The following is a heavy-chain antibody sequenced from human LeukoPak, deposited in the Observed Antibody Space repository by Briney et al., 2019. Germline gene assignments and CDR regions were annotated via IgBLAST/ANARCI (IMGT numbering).Heavy chain of an antibody. CDR1: GLTFSDYS. V-gene: IGHV3-21*01. CDR3: VRLRRNSDRSDYYYFYDY. Sequence: PGGSLRLSCAASGLTFSDYSINWVRQAPGKGLEWVSSINPTSTSIYYAAPVKGRFTISRDNATSSLYLQMNSLRAEDRAVYYCVRLRRNSDRSDYYYFYDYGGQGILVTVSS. D-gene: IGHD3-22*01. CDR2: INPTSTSI. J-gene: IGHJ4*02.